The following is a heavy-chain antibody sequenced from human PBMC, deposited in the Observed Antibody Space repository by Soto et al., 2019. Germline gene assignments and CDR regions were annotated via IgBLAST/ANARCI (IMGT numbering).Heavy chain of an antibody. CDR1: GYTFTSYG. J-gene: IGHJ4*02. D-gene: IGHD5-12*01. Sequence: QVQLVQSGAAVKKPGASLKFSCKASGYTFTSYGISWVRQAPGQGLEWMGWISAYNGKTNYAQKLQGRVTMTTDTATSIAYMELRSLRSDDTAVYYCARDRRLDIVATISLDYWGQGTLVTVSS. V-gene: IGHV1-18*01. CDR3: ARDRRLDIVATISLDY. CDR2: ISAYNGKT.